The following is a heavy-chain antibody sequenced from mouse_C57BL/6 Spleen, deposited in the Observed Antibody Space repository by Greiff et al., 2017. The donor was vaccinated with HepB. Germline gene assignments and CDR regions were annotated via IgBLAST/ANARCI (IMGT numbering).Heavy chain of an antibody. Sequence: EVQLQESEGGLVQPGSSMKLSCTASGFTFSDYYMHWVRQIPEQGLEWVANIDYDGSSTNYQETLKSRVIISRDNSKNILYLQMSSLTSEDTATYYCARDNDYYAMDYWGQGTSVTVSS. V-gene: IGHV5-16*01. CDR1: GFTFSDYY. CDR3: ARDNDYYAMDY. CDR2: IDYDGSST. J-gene: IGHJ4*01.